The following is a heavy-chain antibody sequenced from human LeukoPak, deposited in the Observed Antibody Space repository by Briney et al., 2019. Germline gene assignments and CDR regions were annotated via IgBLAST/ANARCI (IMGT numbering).Heavy chain of an antibody. D-gene: IGHD3-22*01. CDR2: INTDGSST. V-gene: IGHV3-74*01. J-gene: IGHJ4*02. Sequence: GGSLRLSXAASGFTFSSYWMHWVRQAPGKGLVWDSRINTDGSSTTYADSVKGRFTISRDNAKNTLYLQMNSLRAEDTAVYYCARVATYYDSSGYNSGYFDYWGQGTLVTVSS. CDR3: ARVATYYDSSGYNSGYFDY. CDR1: GFTFSSYW.